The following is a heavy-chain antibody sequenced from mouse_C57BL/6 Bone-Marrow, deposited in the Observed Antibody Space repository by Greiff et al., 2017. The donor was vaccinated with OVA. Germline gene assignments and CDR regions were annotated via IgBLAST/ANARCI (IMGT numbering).Heavy chain of an antibody. J-gene: IGHJ1*03. CDR3: ARDGVFDV. CDR1: GFTFSDYY. Sequence: EVKLVESGGGLVQPGGSLKLSCAASGFTFSDYYMYWVRQTPEKRLEWVAYISNGGGSTYYPDTVKGRFTISRDNAKNTLYLQMSRLKSEDTAMYYCARDGVFDVWGTGTTVTVSS. V-gene: IGHV5-12*01. CDR2: ISNGGGST.